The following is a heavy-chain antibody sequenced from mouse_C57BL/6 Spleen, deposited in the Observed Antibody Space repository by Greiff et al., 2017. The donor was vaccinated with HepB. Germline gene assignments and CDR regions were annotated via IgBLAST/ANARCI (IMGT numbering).Heavy chain of an antibody. D-gene: IGHD2-2*01. CDR1: GYAFSSSW. CDR2: IYPGDGDT. Sequence: VKLQESGPELVKPGASVKISCKASGYAFSSSWMNWVKQRPGKGLEWIGRIYPGDGDTNYNGKFKGKATLTADKSSSTAYMQLSSLTSEDSAVYFCARRIYYGYYYAMDYWGQGTSVTVSS. V-gene: IGHV1-82*01. CDR3: ARRIYYGYYYAMDY. J-gene: IGHJ4*01.